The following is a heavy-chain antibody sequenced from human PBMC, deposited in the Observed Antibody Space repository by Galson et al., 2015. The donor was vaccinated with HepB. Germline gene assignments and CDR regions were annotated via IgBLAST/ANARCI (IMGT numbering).Heavy chain of an antibody. V-gene: IGHV3-74*01. CDR1: GFTFSSYW. J-gene: IGHJ2*01. Sequence: SLRLSCAASGFTFSSYWMHWVRQAPGKGLVWVSRINSDGSSTSYADSVKGRFTISRDNAKNTLYLQMNSLRAEDTAVYYCAREGIVATKARYFDLWGRGTLVTVSS. CDR2: INSDGSST. CDR3: AREGIVATKARYFDL. D-gene: IGHD5-12*01.